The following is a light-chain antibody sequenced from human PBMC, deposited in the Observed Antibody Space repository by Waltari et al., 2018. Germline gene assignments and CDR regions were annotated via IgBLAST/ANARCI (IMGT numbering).Light chain of an antibody. V-gene: IGLV3-21*04. CDR2: YDS. CDR3: QVWDDVTDSGV. J-gene: IGLJ3*02. CDR1: NIGRKS. Sequence: YVLTQPPSVSVDPGKTARLTCGGDNIGRKSVNWYQQKPGQAPGLVMFYDSDRPSEIRERFSGLNAGNMAPRTISWVEAGDEADYHCQVWDDVTDSGVFGGGTKLTVL.